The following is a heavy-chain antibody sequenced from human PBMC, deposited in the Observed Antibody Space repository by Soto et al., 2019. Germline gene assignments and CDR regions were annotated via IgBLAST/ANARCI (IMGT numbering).Heavy chain of an antibody. J-gene: IGHJ6*02. CDR1: GDSVSSSSVA. CDR2: TYYRSRWYS. Sequence: TLSLTCVISGDSVSSSSVAWNWVRQSPSRGPEWLGRTYYRSRWYSDFAVSVRGRIVINADTSKNQFSLQLNSVTPEDTAVYFCARSEEDSDYYYYGLDVWGQGTTVTVSS. V-gene: IGHV6-1*01. D-gene: IGHD2-15*01. CDR3: ARSEEDSDYYYYGLDV.